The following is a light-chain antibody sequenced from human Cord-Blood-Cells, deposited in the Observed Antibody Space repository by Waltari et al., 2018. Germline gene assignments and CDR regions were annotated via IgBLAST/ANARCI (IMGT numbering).Light chain of an antibody. CDR2: AAS. CDR1: QSISSY. CDR3: QQSYSTPRT. Sequence: DHQMTQSPSFLSASVANKATITCRASQSISSYLNWYQQKPGKAPKLLIYAASSLQSGVPSRFSGSGSGTEFTLTISSLQPEDFATYYCQQSYSTPRTFGQGTKLEIK. V-gene: IGKV1-39*01. J-gene: IGKJ2*01.